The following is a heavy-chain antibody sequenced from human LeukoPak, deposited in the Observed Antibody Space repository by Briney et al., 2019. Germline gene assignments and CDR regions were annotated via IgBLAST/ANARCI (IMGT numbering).Heavy chain of an antibody. V-gene: IGHV4-61*02. CDR1: GGSISCGSYY. J-gene: IGHJ6*03. CDR2: IYTSGST. CDR3: ARVGQQLVNPLAKDYYYYYMDV. D-gene: IGHD6-13*01. Sequence: SETLSLTCTVSGGSISCGSYYWSWIRQPAGKGLEWIGRIYTSGSTNYNPSLKSRVTISVDTSKNQFSLKLSSVTAADTAVYYCARVGQQLVNPLAKDYYYYYMDVWGKGTTVTVSS.